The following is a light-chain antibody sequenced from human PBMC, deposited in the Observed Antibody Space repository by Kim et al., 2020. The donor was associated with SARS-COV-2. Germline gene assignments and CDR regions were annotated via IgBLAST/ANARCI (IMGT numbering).Light chain of an antibody. J-gene: IGKJ3*01. V-gene: IGKV3-20*01. CDR1: QSVSSSY. CDR2: GAS. CDR3: QKDNSAPCT. Sequence: EIVLTQSPGTLSLSPGERATLSCRASQSVSSSYLAWYQQKPGQAPRLLIYGASSRATGIPDRFSGSGSGTDFTLTISRLEPEDVATYYCQKDNSAPCTFGPGTKVDIK.